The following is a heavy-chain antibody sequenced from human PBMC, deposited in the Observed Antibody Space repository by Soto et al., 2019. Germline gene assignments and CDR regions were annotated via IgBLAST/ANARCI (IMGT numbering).Heavy chain of an antibody. D-gene: IGHD3-3*01. J-gene: IGHJ6*02. Sequence: VCCKGGGCRLIGTGGRWVREMPGYGPGWIVMIDPSDSYTNYSPSFQGHVTISADKSISTAYLQWSSLKASDTAMYYCARYVIDFWSGYSEMFCYGMDVWGQGNTVTGSS. CDR1: GCRLIGTG. CDR3: ARYVIDFWSGYSEMFCYGMDV. V-gene: IGHV5-10-1*01. CDR2: IDPSDSYT.